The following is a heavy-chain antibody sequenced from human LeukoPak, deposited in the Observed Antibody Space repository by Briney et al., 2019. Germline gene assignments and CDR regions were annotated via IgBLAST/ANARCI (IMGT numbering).Heavy chain of an antibody. CDR1: GFTFSNAW. CDR3: TSDSGSYQFDY. CDR2: IKSKTDGGTT. Sequence: GGSLRLSCAASGFTFSNAWKSWVRQAPGKGLEWVGRIKSKTDGGTTDYAAPVKGRFTISRDDSKNTLYLQMNSLKTEDTAVYYCTSDSGSYQFDYWGQGTLVTVSS. J-gene: IGHJ4*02. V-gene: IGHV3-15*01. D-gene: IGHD1-26*01.